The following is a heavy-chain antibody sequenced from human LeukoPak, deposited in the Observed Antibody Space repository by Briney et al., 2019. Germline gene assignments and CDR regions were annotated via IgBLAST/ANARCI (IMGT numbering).Heavy chain of an antibody. CDR1: GSTSSDYW. D-gene: IGHD7-27*01. J-gene: IGHJ4*02. Sequence: GGSLRLSCAASGSTSSDYWMHWVRQAPGKGLEWVANIKQDGSEKNYVDSVKGRFSISRDNAKNSLILQMNSLRDEDTAVYYCARGVWAPFDSWGQGTLVSVSS. CDR2: IKQDGSEK. CDR3: ARGVWAPFDS. V-gene: IGHV3-7*01.